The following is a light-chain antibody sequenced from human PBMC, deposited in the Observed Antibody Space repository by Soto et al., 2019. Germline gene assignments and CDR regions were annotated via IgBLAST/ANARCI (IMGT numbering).Light chain of an antibody. J-gene: IGKJ4*01. CDR3: QQYNSYLLT. Sequence: DIQMTQSPSTLSASVGDRVTITCRASQSISSWLAWYQQKPGKAPKLLIYDASSLESGVPSRFSGSGSGTEFTLTISSPQPDDFATYYCQQYNSYLLTFGGGTKVEIK. CDR2: DAS. V-gene: IGKV1-5*01. CDR1: QSISSW.